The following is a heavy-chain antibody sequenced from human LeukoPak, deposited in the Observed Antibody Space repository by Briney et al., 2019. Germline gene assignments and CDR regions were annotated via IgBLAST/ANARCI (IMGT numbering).Heavy chain of an antibody. CDR3: ARIEGSTFDY. CDR2: IYPGDSES. CDR1: GYTFPSYW. Sequence: SGKPLQISCQASGYTFPSYWLGWVRQMPAKGREWMGIIYPGDSESKYSPSPQGKVTISADKSISTAYLQWSSLKASDTAMYYCARIEGSTFDYWGQGTLVTVSS. J-gene: IGHJ4*02. V-gene: IGHV5-51*01.